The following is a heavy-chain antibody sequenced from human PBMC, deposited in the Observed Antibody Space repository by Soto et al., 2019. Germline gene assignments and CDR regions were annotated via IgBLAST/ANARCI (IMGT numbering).Heavy chain of an antibody. V-gene: IGHV2-5*02. CDR1: GFSLTTNGVG. D-gene: IGHD3-3*01. Sequence: QITLKESGPTLVKPTQTLTLTCTFSGFSLTTNGVGVGWIRQPPGKALEWLALIYWDDDKRYSPSLKSRLTITKDTSKNQVVLTMTNMDPVDTATYYCARNYDFWSGPDYYYYMDVWGKGTTVIVSS. CDR2: IYWDDDK. CDR3: ARNYDFWSGPDYYYYMDV. J-gene: IGHJ6*03.